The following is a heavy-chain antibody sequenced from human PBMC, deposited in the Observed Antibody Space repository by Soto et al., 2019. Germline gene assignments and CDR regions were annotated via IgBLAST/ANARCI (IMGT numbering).Heavy chain of an antibody. CDR2: IIPIFGTA. Sequence: ASVKVSCKASGGTFSSYAISWVRQAPGQGLEWMGGIIPIFGTANYAQKFQGRVTITADKSTSTAYMELSGLRSEDTAVYYCAREIDDSSGYPAFDIWGQGTMVTVSS. J-gene: IGHJ3*02. CDR1: GGTFSSYA. CDR3: AREIDDSSGYPAFDI. V-gene: IGHV1-69*06. D-gene: IGHD3-22*01.